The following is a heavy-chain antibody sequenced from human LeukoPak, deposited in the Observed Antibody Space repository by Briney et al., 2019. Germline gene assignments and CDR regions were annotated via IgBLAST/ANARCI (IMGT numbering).Heavy chain of an antibody. V-gene: IGHV3-23*01. D-gene: IGHD3-10*01. Sequence: GGSLRLSCAASGFTFNNYVMSWVRQASGKGLEWGSTVSGSGGSTNYADSVKGRFTISRDNSKNTLYLQMNSLRAEDTALYYCADHYYGSGTNVFDIWGQGTMVTVSS. CDR1: GFTFNNYV. J-gene: IGHJ3*02. CDR3: ADHYYGSGTNVFDI. CDR2: VSGSGGST.